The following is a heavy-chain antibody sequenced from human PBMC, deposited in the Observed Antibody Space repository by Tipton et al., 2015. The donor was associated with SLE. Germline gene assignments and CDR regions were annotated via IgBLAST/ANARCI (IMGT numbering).Heavy chain of an antibody. CDR3: AMSSGRYWGAFDY. D-gene: IGHD1-26*01. CDR2: INHSGST. Sequence: TLSLTCDVYGGSSNTYYWAWIRQPPGKGLEWIGEINHSGSTNYNPSLKSRVTTSLDTSKNQVSLKLKSVTTADTAVYYCAMSSGRYWGAFDYWGQGTLVTVSS. J-gene: IGHJ4*02. CDR1: GGSSNTYY. V-gene: IGHV4-34*01.